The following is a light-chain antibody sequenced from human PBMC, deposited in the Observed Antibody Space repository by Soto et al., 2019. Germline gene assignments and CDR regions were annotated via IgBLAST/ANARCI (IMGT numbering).Light chain of an antibody. CDR2: RVS. CDR1: QSLVHSDGNTY. CDR3: MKGTHRRT. V-gene: IGKV2-30*02. J-gene: IGKJ1*01. Sequence: DIVMTQSPLSLPVTLGQPASISCRSSQSLVHSDGNTYLNWFQQRPGQSPRRLIYRVSNRDSGVPDRFSGSGSGTDFTLKISRVEAEDVGVYYCMKGTHRRTFGQGTKVDIK.